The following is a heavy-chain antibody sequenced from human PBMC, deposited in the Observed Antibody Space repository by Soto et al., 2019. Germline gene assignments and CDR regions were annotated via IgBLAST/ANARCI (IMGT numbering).Heavy chain of an antibody. Sequence: GSLRLSCAASGFTFSSYGMHCVRHAPGKGLEWVAVISYDGSNKYYADSVKGRFTISRDNSKNTLYLQMNSLRAEDTAVYYCAKPGSIVLMEPFIEYWGQGTLVTVSS. CDR2: ISYDGSNK. V-gene: IGHV3-30*18. D-gene: IGHD2-8*01. CDR1: GFTFSSYG. J-gene: IGHJ4*02. CDR3: AKPGSIVLMEPFIEY.